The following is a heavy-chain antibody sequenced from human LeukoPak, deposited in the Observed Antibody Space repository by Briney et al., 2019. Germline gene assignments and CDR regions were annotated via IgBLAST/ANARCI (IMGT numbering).Heavy chain of an antibody. CDR2: INSDARST. CDR1: GFTFSNYW. V-gene: IGHV3-74*01. Sequence: GGALRLSCAASGFTFSNYWMHWVRQAPGKGLVWVSRINSDARSTNYADSVKGRFTISRDNAQNSLFLQMKSLRAEDTAVYYCARDSSNDYNFWSGYYTNYMDFWGKGTTVTVSS. J-gene: IGHJ6*03. D-gene: IGHD3-3*01. CDR3: ARDSSNDYNFWSGYYTNYMDF.